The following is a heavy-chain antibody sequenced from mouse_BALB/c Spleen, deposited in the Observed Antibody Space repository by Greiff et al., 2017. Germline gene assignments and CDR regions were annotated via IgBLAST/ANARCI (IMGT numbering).Heavy chain of an antibody. D-gene: IGHD1-1*01. Sequence: EVQLVESGGGLVQPGGSRKLSCAASGFTFSSFGMHWVRQAPEKGLEWVAYISSGSSTIYYADTVKGRFTISRDNPKNTLFLQMTSLRSEDTAMYYCARDYGRGYFDYWGQGTTLTVSS. CDR3: ARDYGRGYFDY. CDR1: GFTFSSFG. J-gene: IGHJ2*01. V-gene: IGHV5-17*02. CDR2: ISSGSSTI.